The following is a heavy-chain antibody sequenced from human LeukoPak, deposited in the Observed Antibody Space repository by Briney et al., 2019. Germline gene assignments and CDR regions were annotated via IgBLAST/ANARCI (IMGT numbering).Heavy chain of an antibody. CDR3: ARKVYCSSTSCFFDAFDI. D-gene: IGHD2-2*01. CDR2: INPSGGST. V-gene: IGHV1-46*01. CDR1: GYTFTSYY. Sequence: GASVKVSCKASGYTFTSYYMHWVRQAPGQGLEWMGIINPSGGSTSYSQKFQGRVTMTRDTSTSTVYMELSSLRSEDTAVYYCARKVYCSSTSCFFDAFDIWGQGTMVTVSS. J-gene: IGHJ3*02.